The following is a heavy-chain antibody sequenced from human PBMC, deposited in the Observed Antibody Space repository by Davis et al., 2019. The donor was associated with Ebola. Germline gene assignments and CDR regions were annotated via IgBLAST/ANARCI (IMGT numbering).Heavy chain of an antibody. J-gene: IGHJ5*02. CDR1: GYSFTNYW. D-gene: IGHD6-19*01. CDR3: VTTGQWLVTSLDP. Sequence: GESLKISCKASGYSFTNYWTGWVRQMPGKGLEWMGMIYGDDSDTRYSPSLQGQVTTSVDKSINTAYLQWNSLKASDTAMYYCVTTGQWLVTSLDPWGQGTLVTVSS. CDR2: IYGDDSDT. V-gene: IGHV5-51*01.